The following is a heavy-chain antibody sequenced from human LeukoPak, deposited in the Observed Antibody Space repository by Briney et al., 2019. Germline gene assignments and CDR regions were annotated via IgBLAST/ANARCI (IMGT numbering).Heavy chain of an antibody. CDR3: ARAPPSDAFDI. CDR1: GGSISSYY. Sequence: SETLSLTCTVSGGSISSYYWSWIRQPPGEGLEWIGYIYYSGSTNYNPSLKSRVTISVDTSKNQFSLKLSSVTAADTAVYYCARAPPSDAFDIWGQGTMVTVSS. CDR2: IYYSGST. J-gene: IGHJ3*02. V-gene: IGHV4-59*01.